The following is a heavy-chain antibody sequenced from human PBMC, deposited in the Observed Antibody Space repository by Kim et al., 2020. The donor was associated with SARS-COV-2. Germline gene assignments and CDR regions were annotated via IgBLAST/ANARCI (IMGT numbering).Heavy chain of an antibody. D-gene: IGHD2-2*01. CDR1: GDSISSTNYY. CDR3: STDYSNHHDHMPNWFDP. J-gene: IGHJ5*02. Sequence: SETLSLTCTVSGDSISSTNYYWGWIRQPPGKGREWIGSVHSSGTTYYNPSLKSRVTMLVDTSKNHFSLKLSSVTATATALYFFSTDYSNHHDHMPNWFDP. V-gene: IGHV4-39*02. CDR2: VHSSGTT.